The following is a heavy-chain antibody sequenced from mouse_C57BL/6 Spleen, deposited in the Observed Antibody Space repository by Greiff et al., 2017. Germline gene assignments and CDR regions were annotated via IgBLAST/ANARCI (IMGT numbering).Heavy chain of an antibody. Sequence: QVQLQQSGAELVKPGASVKISCKASGYAFSSYWMNWVKQRPGKGLEWIGQIYPGDGDTTYNGKFKGKATLTADKSSSTAYMQLSSLTSEDSAVYFCARSTTVVATPFDYWGQGTTLTVSS. CDR3: ARSTTVVATPFDY. J-gene: IGHJ2*01. V-gene: IGHV1-80*01. D-gene: IGHD1-1*01. CDR2: IYPGDGDT. CDR1: GYAFSSYW.